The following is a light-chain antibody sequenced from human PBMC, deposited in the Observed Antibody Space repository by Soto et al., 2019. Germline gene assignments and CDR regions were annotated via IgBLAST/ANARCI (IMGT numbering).Light chain of an antibody. CDR2: GAS. CDR1: QSVSSN. V-gene: IGKV3-15*01. Sequence: IVMTQSPATLSVSPGERATLSCRASQSVSSNLAWYQQKPGQPPRLLIYGASTRATGFPARFSGSGSGTEFTLTISSLQSEDFAAYYCQQYNTWPRTFGQGTKV. CDR3: QQYNTWPRT. J-gene: IGKJ1*01.